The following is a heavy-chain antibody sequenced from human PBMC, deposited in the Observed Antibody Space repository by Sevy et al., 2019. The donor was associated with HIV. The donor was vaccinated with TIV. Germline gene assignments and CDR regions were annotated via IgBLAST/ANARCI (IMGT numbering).Heavy chain of an antibody. Sequence: SETLSLSCSVSGGSISSDYWSWIRQPPGKGLEWIGYIYYTGSTNYNPTLSNRVTISVDTSKNQFSLKVRSVTAADTAVYYCARHEHAGNPGAGFDYWGQGTLVTVSS. D-gene: IGHD6-13*01. CDR2: IYYTGST. V-gene: IGHV4-59*08. J-gene: IGHJ4*02. CDR3: ARHEHAGNPGAGFDY. CDR1: GGSISSDY.